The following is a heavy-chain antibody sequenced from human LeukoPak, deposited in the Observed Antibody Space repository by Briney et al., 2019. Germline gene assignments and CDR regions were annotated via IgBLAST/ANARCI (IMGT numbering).Heavy chain of an antibody. Sequence: PSETLSLTFTVSGGSISSYYWSWIRQPAGKGLEWIGRIYTSGSTNYNPSLKSRVTMSVDTSKNQFSLKLSSVTAADTAVYYCARESVAAAGTGLDYWGQGTLVTVSS. J-gene: IGHJ4*02. CDR2: IYTSGST. V-gene: IGHV4-4*07. CDR1: GGSISSYY. D-gene: IGHD6-13*01. CDR3: ARESVAAAGTGLDY.